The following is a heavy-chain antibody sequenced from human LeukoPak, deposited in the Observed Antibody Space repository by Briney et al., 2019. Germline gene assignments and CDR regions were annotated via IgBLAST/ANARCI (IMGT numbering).Heavy chain of an antibody. V-gene: IGHV4-59*12. CDR2: IYYSGST. D-gene: IGHD3-3*01. CDR3: ARSPWSGYYRSTGDY. Sequence: SETLSLTCTVSGGSISSYYWSWIRQPPGKGLEWIGYIYYSGSTNYNPSLKSRVTISVDTSKNQFSLKLSSVTAADTAVYYCARSPWSGYYRSTGDYWGQGTLVTVSS. CDR1: GGSISSYY. J-gene: IGHJ4*02.